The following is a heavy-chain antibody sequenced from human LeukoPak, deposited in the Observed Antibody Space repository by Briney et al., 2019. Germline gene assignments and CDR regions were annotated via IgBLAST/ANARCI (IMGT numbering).Heavy chain of an antibody. Sequence: GRSLRLSCAASGFTFSSYGMHWVRQSPGRGLEWVSFLSFDGSNEFYADSLKGRFTISRDNSKNTLYLQMNSLRAEDTAIYYCAKDRLGLRTFNDYWGQGTLVTVSS. CDR3: AKDRLGLRTFNDY. CDR1: GFTFSSYG. D-gene: IGHD3-3*01. J-gene: IGHJ4*02. CDR2: LSFDGSNE. V-gene: IGHV3-30*18.